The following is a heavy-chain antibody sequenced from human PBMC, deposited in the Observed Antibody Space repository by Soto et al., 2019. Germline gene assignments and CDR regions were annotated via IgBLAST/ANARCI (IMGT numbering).Heavy chain of an antibody. CDR3: ARGYTADDY. J-gene: IGHJ4*02. CDR1: GGSIRSGGYY. CDR2: IFYSGST. V-gene: IGHV4-30-4*01. D-gene: IGHD3-16*02. Sequence: PSETLSLTCTVSGGSIRSGGYYWNWLRQPPGKGLEWIGYIFYSGSTYYNPSLKSRVTISVDTSKNQFSLKLSSVTAADTAVYYCARGYTADDYWGQGTLVTVSS.